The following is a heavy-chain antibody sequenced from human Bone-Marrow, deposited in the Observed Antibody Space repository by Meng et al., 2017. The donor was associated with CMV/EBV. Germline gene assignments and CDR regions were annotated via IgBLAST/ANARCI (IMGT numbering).Heavy chain of an antibody. D-gene: IGHD2/OR15-2a*01. CDR3: ARDFSRMEV. V-gene: IGHV3-30-3*01. CDR2: ISYDGSNK. CDR1: GFTFSSCA. Sequence: GGSLRLSCAASGFTFSSCAMHWVRQAPGKGLEWVAVISYDGSNKYYEDSVKGRFTISRDNSKNTLYLQMNSQRAEDTAVYYCARDFSRMEVWGQGTTVTVSS. J-gene: IGHJ6*02.